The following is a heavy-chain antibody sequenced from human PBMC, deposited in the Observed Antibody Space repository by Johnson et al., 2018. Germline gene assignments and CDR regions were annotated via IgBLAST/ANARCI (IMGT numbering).Heavy chain of an antibody. V-gene: IGHV3-66*01. CDR3: ASPGQVDTAMDGPFDI. CDR2: IYTGGRT. Sequence: QLVESGGGLVQPGGSLRXSCAASGFAISSNYMTWVRQATGKGLVWVSVIYTGGRTYYADSVKGRFTISRDKSKNTLYLQMKSRRAEDTAVYYCASPGQVDTAMDGPFDIWGQGTMVTVSS. J-gene: IGHJ3*02. D-gene: IGHD5-18*01. CDR1: GFAISSNY.